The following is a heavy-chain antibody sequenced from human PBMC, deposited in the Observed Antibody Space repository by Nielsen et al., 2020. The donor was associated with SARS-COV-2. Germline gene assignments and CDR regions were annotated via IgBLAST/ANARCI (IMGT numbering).Heavy chain of an antibody. V-gene: IGHV4-39*01. CDR3: ARLVGEGYSSGWYVAGDNWFDP. D-gene: IGHD6-19*01. CDR2: IYYSGST. Sequence: WIRQPPGKGLEWIGSIYYSGSTYYNPSLKSRVTISVDTSKNQFSLKLSSVTAADTAVYYCARLVGEGYSSGWYVAGDNWFDPWGQGTLVTVSS. J-gene: IGHJ5*02.